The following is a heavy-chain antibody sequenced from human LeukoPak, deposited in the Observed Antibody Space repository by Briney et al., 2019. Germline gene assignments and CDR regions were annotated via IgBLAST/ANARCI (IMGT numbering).Heavy chain of an antibody. J-gene: IGHJ6*02. Sequence: GGSLRLSCAASGFTFSDYYMSWIRQAPGKGLEWVSYISSSGSTIYYADSVKGRFTISRDNAKNSLYLQMNSLRAKDTAVYYCARDRIAAAGRDSYYYYGMDVWGQGTTVTVSS. D-gene: IGHD6-13*01. CDR1: GFTFSDYY. CDR3: ARDRIAAAGRDSYYYYGMDV. CDR2: ISSSGSTI. V-gene: IGHV3-11*01.